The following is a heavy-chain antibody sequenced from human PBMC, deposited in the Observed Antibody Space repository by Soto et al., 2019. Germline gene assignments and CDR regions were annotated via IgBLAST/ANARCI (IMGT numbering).Heavy chain of an antibody. CDR1: GGSISSYY. J-gene: IGHJ4*02. D-gene: IGHD2-15*01. CDR3: ARGYCSGGSCYSRLFDY. CDR2: IYYSGST. V-gene: IGHV4-59*01. Sequence: SETLSLTCTVSGGSISSYYWSWIRQPPGKGLEWIGYIYYSGSTNYNPSLKSRVTISVDTSKNQFSLKLSSVTAADTAVYYCARGYCSGGSCYSRLFDYWGQGTLVTVSS.